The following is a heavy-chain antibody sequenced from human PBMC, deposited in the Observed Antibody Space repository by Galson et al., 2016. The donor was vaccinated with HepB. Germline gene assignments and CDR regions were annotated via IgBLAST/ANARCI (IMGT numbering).Heavy chain of an antibody. J-gene: IGHJ3*02. D-gene: IGHD3-3*01. CDR2: INTGTDNT. CDR3: ARARLYDLWSGYYNTFDI. Sequence: SVKVSCKASGHTFTDYGLHWVRQAPGQRLEWMGWINTGTDNTEYSQRFQGRVTITRDTSATTAYMELSSLRSEDTAVFYCARARLYDLWSGYYNTFDIWGQGTMVIVSS. V-gene: IGHV1-3*04. CDR1: GHTFTDYG.